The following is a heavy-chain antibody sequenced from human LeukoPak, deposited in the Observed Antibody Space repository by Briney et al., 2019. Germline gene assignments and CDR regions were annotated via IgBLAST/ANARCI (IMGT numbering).Heavy chain of an antibody. CDR3: ASLSRSGSYPDY. CDR1: GGSFSSSSYY. D-gene: IGHD1-26*01. V-gene: IGHV4-39*07. J-gene: IGHJ4*02. CDR2: IYYSGST. Sequence: SETLSLTCAVYGGSFSSSSYYWGWIRQPPGKGLEWIGSIYYSGSTYYNPSLKSRVTISVDTSKNQFSLKLSSVTAADTAVYYCASLSRSGSYPDYWGQGTLVTVSS.